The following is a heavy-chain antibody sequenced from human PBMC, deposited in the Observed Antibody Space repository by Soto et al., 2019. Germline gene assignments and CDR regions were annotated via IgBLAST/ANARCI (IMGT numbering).Heavy chain of an antibody. V-gene: IGHV4-59*01. CDR3: ARDKTTQH. J-gene: IGHJ1*01. Sequence: QVQLQESGPGLVKPSETLSLTCTVSGGSISSYYWSWIRQPPGKGLEWIGYIYYSGSTNYNPSLQSRVTISVDTSNNQFSLKLSSVTAADTAVYYCARDKTTQHWGQGTLVTVSS. CDR1: GGSISSYY. CDR2: IYYSGST.